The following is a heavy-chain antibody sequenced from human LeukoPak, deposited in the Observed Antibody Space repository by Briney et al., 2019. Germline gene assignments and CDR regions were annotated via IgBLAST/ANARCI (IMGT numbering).Heavy chain of an antibody. CDR2: FDGNGPNT. J-gene: IGHJ4*02. V-gene: IGHV3-23*01. CDR3: AKPRTTGLGWAQFDY. D-gene: IGHD2-8*02. Sequence: PAGGSLRLSCAASGFTFSSFAMTWVRQAPGKGLEWVSGFDGNGPNTYHADSVKGRWTISRDNSRNTLYLEMNSLRPEDTAIYYCAKPRTTGLGWAQFDYWGQGSLVTVSS. CDR1: GFTFSSFA.